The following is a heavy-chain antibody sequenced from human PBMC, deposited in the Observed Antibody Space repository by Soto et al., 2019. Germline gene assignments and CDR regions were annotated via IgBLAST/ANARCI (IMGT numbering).Heavy chain of an antibody. D-gene: IGHD6-13*01. CDR2: TRNKANSYTT. V-gene: IGHV3-72*01. CDR3: AREARYSSSWYLYYYGMDV. J-gene: IGHJ6*02. CDR1: GFTFSDHY. Sequence: EVQLVESGGGLVQPGGSLRLSCAASGFTFSDHYMDWVRQAPGKGLEWVGRTRNKANSYTTEYAASVKGRFTISRDDSKNSLYLQMNSLKTADTAVYYCAREARYSSSWYLYYYGMDVWGQGTTVTVSS.